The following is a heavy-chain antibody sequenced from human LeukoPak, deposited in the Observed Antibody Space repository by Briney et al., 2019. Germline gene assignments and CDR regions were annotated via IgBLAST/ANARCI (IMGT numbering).Heavy chain of an antibody. J-gene: IGHJ6*04. CDR1: GYSISSGYY. V-gene: IGHV4-38-2*02. CDR3: ARGPFRLDV. Sequence: SETLSLTCTVSGYSISSGYYWGWIRQPPGKGLEWIGSIYHSGSTYYNPSLKSRVTISVDTSKNQFSLKLSSVTAADTAVYYCARGPFRLDVWGKGTTVTVSS. CDR2: IYHSGST. D-gene: IGHD2/OR15-2a*01.